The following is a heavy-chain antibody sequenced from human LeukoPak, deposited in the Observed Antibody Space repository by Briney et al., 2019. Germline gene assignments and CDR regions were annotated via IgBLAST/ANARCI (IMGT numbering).Heavy chain of an antibody. CDR2: ISSSGSNI. CDR1: GFTFSSYE. Sequence: GGSLRLSCAASGFTFSSYEMNWVRQAPGKGLEWVSYISSSGSNIYYADSVKGRFTISRDNAKNSLYLQMNSLRAEDTAVYYCARRYCSSTSCLFDYWGQGTLVIVSS. V-gene: IGHV3-48*03. CDR3: ARRYCSSTSCLFDY. J-gene: IGHJ4*02. D-gene: IGHD2-2*01.